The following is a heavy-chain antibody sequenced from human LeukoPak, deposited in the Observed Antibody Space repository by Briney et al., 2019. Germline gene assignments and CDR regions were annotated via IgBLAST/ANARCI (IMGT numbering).Heavy chain of an antibody. CDR3: ARLYSGLGSNTDY. D-gene: IGHD5-12*01. J-gene: IGHJ4*02. V-gene: IGHV3-48*03. Sequence: GGSLRLSCAASGFTFGSYEMNWVRQAPGKGLEWVSYISSSGSTIYYADSVKGRFTISGDNAKNSLYLQMNSLRAEDTAVYYCARLYSGLGSNTDYWGQGTLVTVSS. CDR1: GFTFGSYE. CDR2: ISSSGSTI.